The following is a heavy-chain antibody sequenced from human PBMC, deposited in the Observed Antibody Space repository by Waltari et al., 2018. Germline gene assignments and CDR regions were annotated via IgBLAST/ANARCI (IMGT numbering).Heavy chain of an antibody. Sequence: QVQLVESGGGVVQPGRSLRLSCAASGFTFSSYAMHWVRQAPGKGLEWVAVISYEGSNKYYADSVKGRFTISRDNSKNTLYLQMNSLRAEDTAVYYCARASEGVGATQDYWGQGTLVTVSS. CDR3: ARASEGVGATQDY. J-gene: IGHJ4*02. D-gene: IGHD1-26*01. CDR1: GFTFSSYA. CDR2: ISYEGSNK. V-gene: IGHV3-30-3*01.